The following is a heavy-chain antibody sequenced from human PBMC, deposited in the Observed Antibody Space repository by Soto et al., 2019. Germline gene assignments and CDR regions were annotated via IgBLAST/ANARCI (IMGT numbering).Heavy chain of an antibody. J-gene: IGHJ3*02. V-gene: IGHV1-18*01. CDR1: GYTFTSYG. Sequence: ASVKVSCKASGYTFTSYGISWVRQAPGQGLEWMGWISAYNGNTNYAQKLQGRVTMTTDTSTSTAYMELRSLRSDDTAVYYCARDEKYCSGGSCSTGSSAFDIWGQETMVTVSS. CDR3: ARDEKYCSGGSCSTGSSAFDI. D-gene: IGHD2-15*01. CDR2: ISAYNGNT.